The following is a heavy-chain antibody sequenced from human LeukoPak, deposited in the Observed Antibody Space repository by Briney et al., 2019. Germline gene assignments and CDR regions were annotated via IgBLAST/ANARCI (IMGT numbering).Heavy chain of an antibody. V-gene: IGHV4-59*08. CDR2: IYYSGST. Sequence: SETLSLTCTVSGGSISSYYWSWIRQPPGKGLEWIGYIYYSGSTNYNPSLKSRVTISVDTSKNQFSLKLSSVTAADTAVYYCARPTVTTSDAFDIWGQGTMVTVSS. CDR1: GGSISSYY. D-gene: IGHD4-17*01. CDR3: ARPTVTTSDAFDI. J-gene: IGHJ3*02.